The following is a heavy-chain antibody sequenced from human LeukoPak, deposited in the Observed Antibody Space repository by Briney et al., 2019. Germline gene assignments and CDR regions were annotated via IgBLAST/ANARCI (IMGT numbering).Heavy chain of an antibody. Sequence: GGSLRLSCAASGFTFSGYVMSWVRQAPGKGLEWVSAIRGSGGSTYYADSVKGRFTISRDNSKNTLSLQMNSLRAEDTAVYYCAKEGSYGSGTLIYYYYGLGVWGQGTTVTVSS. V-gene: IGHV3-23*01. CDR2: IRGSGGST. CDR1: GFTFSGYV. D-gene: IGHD3-10*01. CDR3: AKEGSYGSGTLIYYYYGLGV. J-gene: IGHJ6*02.